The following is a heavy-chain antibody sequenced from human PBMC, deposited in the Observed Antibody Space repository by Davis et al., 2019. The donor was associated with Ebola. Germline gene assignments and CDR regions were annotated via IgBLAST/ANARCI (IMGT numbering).Heavy chain of an antibody. J-gene: IGHJ4*02. V-gene: IGHV4-59*01. D-gene: IGHD4-17*01. CDR2: IHYSGST. Sequence: SETLSLTCIVSGGSISNYYWSWIRQSPGKGLEWIGYIHYSGSTKYNPSLKSRVTISVDTSKNQFSLKVNSVTAADTAVYFCARGMTTFDYWGQGTLVTDSS. CDR1: GGSISNYY. CDR3: ARGMTTFDY.